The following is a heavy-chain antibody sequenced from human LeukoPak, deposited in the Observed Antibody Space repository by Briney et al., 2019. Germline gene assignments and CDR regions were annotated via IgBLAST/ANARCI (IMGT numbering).Heavy chain of an antibody. D-gene: IGHD3-3*01. V-gene: IGHV3-23*01. Sequence: PGRSLRLSCAASGFTFDDYAVSWVRQAPGKGLEWVSIISGSGDSTYYGDSVKGRFTISRDNSKNTMFLQMNSLRGEDTAVYYCAKGIAITVFGVVTPQGYWGQGTLVTVSS. J-gene: IGHJ4*02. CDR1: GFTFDDYA. CDR2: ISGSGDST. CDR3: AKGIAITVFGVVTPQGY.